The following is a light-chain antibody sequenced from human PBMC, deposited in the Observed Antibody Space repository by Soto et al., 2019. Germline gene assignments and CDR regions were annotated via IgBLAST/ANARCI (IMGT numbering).Light chain of an antibody. CDR2: KTS. CDR3: LQDAQFPPT. CDR1: RSLVLSDGDTY. J-gene: IGKJ1*01. V-gene: IGKV2-24*01. Sequence: VLTQTPLSLEVTLGQPASISCRASRSLVLSDGDTYLTWLHQRPGQSPRLLIYKTSNRFSGVPDRFTGSGAGTDFTLKISRVEPEDVGVYYCLQDAQFPPTIGQGTKVEIK.